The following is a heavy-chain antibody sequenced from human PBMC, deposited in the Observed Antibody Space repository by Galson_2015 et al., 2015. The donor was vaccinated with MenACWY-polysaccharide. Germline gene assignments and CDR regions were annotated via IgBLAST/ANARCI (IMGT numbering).Heavy chain of an antibody. CDR2: LNPNSGNT. CDR3: VRDPYPGPRSGPDY. J-gene: IGHJ4*02. D-gene: IGHD1-1*01. Sequence: SVKVSCKASGYTFTSYEINWGRQAPGQGLEWMGWLNPNSGNTGFAQKFQDRVTMTWDTSISTAYMELSSLRSEDAAVYYCVRDPYPGPRSGPDYWGQGTLVTVSS. CDR1: GYTFTSYE. V-gene: IGHV1-8*01.